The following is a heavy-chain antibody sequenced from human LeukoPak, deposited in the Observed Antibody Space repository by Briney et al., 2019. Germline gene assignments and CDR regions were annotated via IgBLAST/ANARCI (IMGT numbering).Heavy chain of an antibody. CDR2: IRSSGDKI. CDR1: GFIFSDYS. J-gene: IGHJ4*02. Sequence: GGSLRLSCEASGFIFSDYSMNWIRQAPGKGLEWISYIRSSGDKIYYADSVKGRFTISRDNAKNSLWLQMNSLRAEDTAVYYCARSRGLLTDYWGQGTLVTVSS. V-gene: IGHV3-11*04. CDR3: ARSRGLLTDY. D-gene: IGHD3-10*01.